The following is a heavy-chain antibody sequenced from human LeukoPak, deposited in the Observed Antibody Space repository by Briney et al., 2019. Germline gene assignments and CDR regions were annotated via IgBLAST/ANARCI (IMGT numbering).Heavy chain of an antibody. V-gene: IGHV1-69*01. CDR2: IIPIFGTA. J-gene: IGHJ6*03. CDR3: ASKVVGENYYYYYMDV. CDR1: GGTFSSYA. Sequence: SVKVSCKASGGTFSSYAISWVRQAPGQGLEWMGGIIPIFGTANYAQKFQGRVTITADESTSTDYMELSSLRSEDTAVYYCASKVVGENYYYYYMDVWGKGTTVTVSS. D-gene: IGHD1-26*01.